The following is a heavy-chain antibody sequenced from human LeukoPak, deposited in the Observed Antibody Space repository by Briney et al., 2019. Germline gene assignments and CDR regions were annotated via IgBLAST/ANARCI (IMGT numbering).Heavy chain of an antibody. CDR2: LSAYNGNT. V-gene: IGHV1-18*01. J-gene: IGHJ4*02. CDR1: GYTFTSCG. CDR3: AREFRGYYGSGSYCFDY. D-gene: IGHD3-10*01. Sequence: ASVKVSCKASGYTFTSCGISWVRQAPGQGLEWMGWLSAYNGNTNYAQKLQGRVTMTTDTSTSTAYMELRSLRSDDTAVYYWAREFRGYYGSGSYCFDYWGQGTLVTVSS.